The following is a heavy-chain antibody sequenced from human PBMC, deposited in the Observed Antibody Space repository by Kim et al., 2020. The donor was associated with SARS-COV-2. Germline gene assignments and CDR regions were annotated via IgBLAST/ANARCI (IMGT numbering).Heavy chain of an antibody. CDR1: GDSVSSDSVT. J-gene: IGHJ5*02. Sequence: SQTLSLTCAISGDSVSSDSVTWNWLRQSPSRGLEWLVRTYYRSKWYTEYGLSVRGRMTINPDTSKNQFSLQLTSVTPGDTAVYYCARGLGAHWLDPWGPGTLVTVSS. CDR2: TYYRSKWYT. CDR3: ARGLGAHWLDP. D-gene: IGHD3-16*01. V-gene: IGHV6-1*01.